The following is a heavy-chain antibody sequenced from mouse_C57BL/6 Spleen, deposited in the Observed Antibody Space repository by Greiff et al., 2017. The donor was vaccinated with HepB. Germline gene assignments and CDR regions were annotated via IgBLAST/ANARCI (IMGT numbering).Heavy chain of an antibody. CDR3: ARGDSRDAMDY. D-gene: IGHD3-3*01. J-gene: IGHJ4*01. CDR1: GYTFTSYD. CDR2: IYPRDGST. Sequence: VQLQQSGPELVKPGASVKLSCKASGYTFTSYDMNWVKQRPGQGLEWIGWIYPRDGSTKYNEKFKGKATLTVDTSSSTAYMELHSLTSEDSAVYFCARGDSRDAMDYWGQGTSVTVSS. V-gene: IGHV1-85*01.